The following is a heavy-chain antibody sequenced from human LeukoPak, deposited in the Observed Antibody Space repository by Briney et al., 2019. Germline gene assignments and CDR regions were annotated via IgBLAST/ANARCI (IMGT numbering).Heavy chain of an antibody. Sequence: GGSLRLSCAASGFTFSDSWMIWVRQAPGKGLEWVANIKQDGSEKYYVDSVKGRFTISRDNAKNSVSLQMNSLRAEDTAVYYCARDKYGAYSDYWGQGTLVTVSS. V-gene: IGHV3-7*04. CDR3: ARDKYGAYSDY. D-gene: IGHD4-17*01. CDR2: IKQDGSEK. CDR1: GFTFSDSW. J-gene: IGHJ4*02.